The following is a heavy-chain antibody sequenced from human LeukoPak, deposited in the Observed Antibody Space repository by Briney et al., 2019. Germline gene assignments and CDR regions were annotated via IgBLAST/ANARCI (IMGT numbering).Heavy chain of an antibody. CDR3: ARASETRYCSGGSCYHYYFDY. CDR2: ISSSGNTI. D-gene: IGHD2-15*01. J-gene: IGHJ4*02. Sequence: PGGSLRLSCAASRFTFSDYYMSWIRQAPGKGLEWVSYISSSGNTIYYADSVKGRFTISRDNAKNSLYLQMNSLRAEDTAVYYCARASETRYCSGGSCYHYYFDYWGQGTLVTVSS. V-gene: IGHV3-11*01. CDR1: RFTFSDYY.